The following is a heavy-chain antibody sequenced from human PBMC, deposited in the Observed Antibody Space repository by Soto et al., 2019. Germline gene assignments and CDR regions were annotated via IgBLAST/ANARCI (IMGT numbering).Heavy chain of an antibody. CDR3: ARNPKDFWSGYFFDH. CDR2: VHYSGST. J-gene: IGHJ4*02. V-gene: IGHV4-59*01. CDR1: GDSISAYY. D-gene: IGHD3-3*01. Sequence: PSETLSLTCTVSGDSISAYYWNWIRQSPGKGLEWIGYVHYSGSTNYNPSLERRVTISVASSKTQFSLKLTSVTAADTAVYFCARNPKDFWSGYFFDHWGQGALVT.